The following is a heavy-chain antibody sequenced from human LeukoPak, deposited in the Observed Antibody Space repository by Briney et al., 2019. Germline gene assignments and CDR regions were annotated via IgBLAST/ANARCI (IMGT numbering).Heavy chain of an antibody. CDR1: GFTFSSYW. J-gene: IGHJ5*02. CDR2: INNDGSTT. V-gene: IGHV3-74*01. D-gene: IGHD5-24*01. CDR3: ARDGYNFYNWFDP. Sequence: PGGSLRLSCAASGFTFSSYWMHWVRQAPGKGLMWVSHINNDGSTTSYADSVKGRFTISRDNAKNALYLQMNSLRAEDTAVYYCARDGYNFYNWFDPWGQGTLVTVSS.